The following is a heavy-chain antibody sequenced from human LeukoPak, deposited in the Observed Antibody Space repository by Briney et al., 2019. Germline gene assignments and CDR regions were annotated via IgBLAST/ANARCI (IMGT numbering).Heavy chain of an antibody. D-gene: IGHD1-7*01. CDR3: TTDEDWNYARKDV. J-gene: IGHJ6*02. CDR2: TVSEIDGGTT. V-gene: IGHV3-15*04. CDR1: GLTCSSYW. Sequence: GGSLRIYCADSGLTCSSYWMSFGRRVPGKGPDSVCQTVSEIDGGTTDYATPVKGRFTISRDDSKSTLYLQMNSLKIEDTAVYYCTTDEDWNYARKDVWGQGATVIVSS.